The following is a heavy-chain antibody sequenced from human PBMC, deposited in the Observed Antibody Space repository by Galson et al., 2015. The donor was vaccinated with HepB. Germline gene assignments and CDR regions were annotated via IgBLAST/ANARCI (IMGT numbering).Heavy chain of an antibody. D-gene: IGHD4-11*01. CDR2: IIPIFGTA. Sequence: SVKVSCKASGGTFSSYAISWVRQAPGQGLEWMGGIIPIFGTANYAQKFQGRVTITADESTSTAYMELSSLRSEDTAVYYCARALGMTTVTHYFDYWGQGTLVTVSS. CDR1: GGTFSSYA. CDR3: ARALGMTTVTHYFDY. V-gene: IGHV1-69*13. J-gene: IGHJ4*02.